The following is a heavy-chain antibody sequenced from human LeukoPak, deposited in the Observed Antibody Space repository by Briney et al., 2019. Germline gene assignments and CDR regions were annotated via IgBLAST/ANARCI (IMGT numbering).Heavy chain of an antibody. J-gene: IGHJ4*02. D-gene: IGHD1-26*01. Sequence: GGSLRLSCAASGFTFSSYAMSWVRQAPGKGLVWVSRINSDGSSTSYADSVEGRFTISRDNAKNTLYLQMNSLRAEDTAVYYCARDSGSYVLANWGQGTLVTVSS. V-gene: IGHV3-74*01. CDR2: INSDGSST. CDR1: GFTFSSYA. CDR3: ARDSGSYVLAN.